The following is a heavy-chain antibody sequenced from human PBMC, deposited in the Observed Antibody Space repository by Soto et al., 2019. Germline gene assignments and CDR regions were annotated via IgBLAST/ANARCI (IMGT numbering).Heavy chain of an antibody. Sequence: EVQLVETGGGLIQPGGSLRLSCAASGFVVTSQYMAWVRQAPGKGLEWVSVIYGNDIRHDADSVKGRFIVSKDNTENTMYLHMNGLRVEDTAVYFCARAYNWLSAFDYWGQGTLVTVSS. CDR3: ARAYNWLSAFDY. D-gene: IGHD1-20*01. CDR1: GFVVTSQY. J-gene: IGHJ4*02. V-gene: IGHV3-53*02. CDR2: IYGNDIR.